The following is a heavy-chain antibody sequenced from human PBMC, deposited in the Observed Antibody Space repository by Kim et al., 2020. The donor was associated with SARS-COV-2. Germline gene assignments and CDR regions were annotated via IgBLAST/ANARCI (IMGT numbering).Heavy chain of an antibody. Sequence: GGTYYNPALKSRVTISVDTSKNQFSLKLSSVTAADTAVYYCASLLRPILGWGQGTLVTVSS. J-gene: IGHJ4*02. CDR2: GGT. CDR3: ASLLRPILG. D-gene: IGHD2-21*01. V-gene: IGHV4-39*01.